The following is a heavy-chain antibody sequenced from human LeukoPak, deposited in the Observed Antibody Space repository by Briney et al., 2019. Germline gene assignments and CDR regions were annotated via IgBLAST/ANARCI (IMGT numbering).Heavy chain of an antibody. CDR3: AREDIVVVPAAPSPEGYFDY. D-gene: IGHD2-2*01. J-gene: IGHJ4*02. Sequence: ASVTVSCKASGYTFTGYYMHWVRQAPGQGLEWMGWINPNSGGTNYAQKFQGRVTMTRDTSISTAYMELSRLRSDDTAVYYCAREDIVVVPAAPSPEGYFDYWGQGTLVTASS. V-gene: IGHV1-2*02. CDR2: INPNSGGT. CDR1: GYTFTGYY.